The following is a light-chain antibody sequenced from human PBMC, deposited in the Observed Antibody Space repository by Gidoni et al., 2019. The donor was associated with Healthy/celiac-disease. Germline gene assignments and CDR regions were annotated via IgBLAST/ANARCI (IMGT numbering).Light chain of an antibody. CDR1: SSNIGNNY. J-gene: IGLJ3*02. CDR3: GTWDSSLSAGV. Sequence: QSVLTQPPSVSAAPGPKVTISSSGSSSNIGNNYVSWYQQRPGTAPKLLIYDNNKRPSGIPDRFSGSKSGTSATLGITGLQTGDEADYYCGTWDSSLSAGVFGGGTKLTVL. V-gene: IGLV1-51*01. CDR2: DNN.